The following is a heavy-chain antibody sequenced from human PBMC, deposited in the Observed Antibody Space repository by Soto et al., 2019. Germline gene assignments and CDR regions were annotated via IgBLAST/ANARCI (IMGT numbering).Heavy chain of an antibody. Sequence: ETLSLTCAVYGGSFSGYYWSWIRQPPGKGLEWIGEINHSGSTNYNPSLKSRVTISVDSSKNQFSLKLSSVTAADTAVYYCASGSSSGDYWGQGTLVTVSS. CDR2: INHSGST. CDR3: ASGSSSGDY. J-gene: IGHJ4*02. CDR1: GGSFSGYY. V-gene: IGHV4-34*01. D-gene: IGHD6-6*01.